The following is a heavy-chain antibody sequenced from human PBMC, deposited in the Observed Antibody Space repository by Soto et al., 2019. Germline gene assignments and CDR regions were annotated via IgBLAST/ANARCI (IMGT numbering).Heavy chain of an antibody. D-gene: IGHD3-9*01. Sequence: GGSLRLSCAASGFTFSSYSMNWVRQAPGNGLEWVSSISSSSSYIYYADSVKGRFTISRDNAKNSLYLQMNSLRAEDTAVYYCARDRQYYDILTGNDAFDIWGQGTMVTVSS. CDR3: ARDRQYYDILTGNDAFDI. V-gene: IGHV3-21*01. CDR1: GFTFSSYS. J-gene: IGHJ3*02. CDR2: ISSSSSYI.